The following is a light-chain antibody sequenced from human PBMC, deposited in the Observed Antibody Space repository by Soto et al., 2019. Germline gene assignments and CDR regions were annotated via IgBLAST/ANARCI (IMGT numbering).Light chain of an antibody. V-gene: IGKV3-20*01. CDR3: QQYGSSPPT. CDR2: GAS. Sequence: DMVMTQSPATLSVSPGERATLSCRASQSVSSSYLAWYQQKPGQAPRLLIYGASSRATGIPDRFSGSGSGTDFTLTISRLEPEDFAVYYCQQYGSSPPTFGQGTKVDI. J-gene: IGKJ1*01. CDR1: QSVSSSY.